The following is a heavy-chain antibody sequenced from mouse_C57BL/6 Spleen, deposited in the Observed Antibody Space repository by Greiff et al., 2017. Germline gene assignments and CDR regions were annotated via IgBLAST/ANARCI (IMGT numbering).Heavy chain of an antibody. CDR1: GYTFTSYG. V-gene: IGHV1-81*01. Sequence: QVHVKQSGAELARPGASVKLSCKASGYTFTSYGISWVKQRTGQGLEWIGEIYPRSGNTYYNEKFKGKATLTADKSSSTAYMELRSLTSEDSAVYFCARSNGDYAMDYWGQGTSVTVSS. CDR3: ARSNGDYAMDY. CDR2: IYPRSGNT. J-gene: IGHJ4*01.